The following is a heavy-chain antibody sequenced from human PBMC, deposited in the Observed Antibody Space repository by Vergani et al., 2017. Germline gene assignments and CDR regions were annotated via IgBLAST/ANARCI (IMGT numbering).Heavy chain of an antibody. CDR2: IYYSGST. J-gene: IGHJ6*03. CDR3: ARDGYDFWSGYLGSYYMDV. Sequence: QVQLQESGPGLVKPSETLSLTCTVSNDSVSNTFYYWGWIRQTPGKGLEWIGSIYYSGSTYYNPSLESRVTMSVDTSKSQFSLKLSSVTAADTAVYYCARDGYDFWSGYLGSYYMDVWGKGTTVTVSS. CDR1: NDSVSNTFYY. D-gene: IGHD3-3*01. V-gene: IGHV4-39*07.